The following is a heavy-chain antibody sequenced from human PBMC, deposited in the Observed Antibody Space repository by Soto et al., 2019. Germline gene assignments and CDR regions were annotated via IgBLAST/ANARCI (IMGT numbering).Heavy chain of an antibody. Sequence: EVQVVESGGGLVKPGGSLRLSCAASGFTFSTYTMIWVRQAPGMGLEWVSSISSTSTYIYYADSVKGRFTISRDNAKNSLYLQMNSLRAGDTALYYCVRDVNYYDSSGYRDYWGRGTLVTVSS. V-gene: IGHV3-21*01. D-gene: IGHD3-22*01. CDR1: GFTFSTYT. CDR3: VRDVNYYDSSGYRDY. J-gene: IGHJ4*02. CDR2: ISSTSTYI.